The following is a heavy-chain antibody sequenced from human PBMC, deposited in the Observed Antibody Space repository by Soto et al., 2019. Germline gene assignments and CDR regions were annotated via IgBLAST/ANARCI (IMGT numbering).Heavy chain of an antibody. CDR2: ISAYNGHT. V-gene: IGHV1-18*01. CDR3: ASAFGRFGVSMIQDV. Sequence: QVQLVQSGAEVKKPGASVKVSCKASGYTFTSYGISWVRQAPGQGLEWMGWISAYNGHTNYAQTLQGLVTMTTDTSTSTADRELRSLRSDDTALYYCASAFGRFGVSMIQDVCGQGTTVTVSS. J-gene: IGHJ6*02. CDR1: GYTFTSYG. D-gene: IGHD3-10*01.